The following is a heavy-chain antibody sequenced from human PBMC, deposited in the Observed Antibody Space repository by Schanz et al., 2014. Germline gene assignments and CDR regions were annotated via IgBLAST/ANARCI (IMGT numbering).Heavy chain of an antibody. V-gene: IGHV3-66*01. CDR2: IYIGGNT. Sequence: EVHLVESGGGLVQPGGSLRLSCAASGFTFSSYAMGWVRQARGKGLEWVSFIYIGGNTYYADSVKGRFTISRDNSKNTVYIQMNSLRAEDTAVYYCARGGPAYYFDDWGQGTLVTVSS. CDR3: ARGGPAYYFDD. J-gene: IGHJ4*02. CDR1: GFTFSSYA.